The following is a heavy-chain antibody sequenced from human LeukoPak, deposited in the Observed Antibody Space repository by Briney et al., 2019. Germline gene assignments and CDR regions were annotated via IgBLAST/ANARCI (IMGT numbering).Heavy chain of an antibody. J-gene: IGHJ4*02. CDR2: INHSGST. D-gene: IGHD5-12*01. CDR3: ASAIVATRNLDY. CDR1: GGSFSGYY. Sequence: PSETLSLTCAVYGGSFSGYYWSWIRQPPGKGLEWIGEINHSGSTNYNPSLKSRVTISVDTSKNQFSLKLSSVTAADTAVYYCASAIVATRNLDYWGQGTLVTVSS. V-gene: IGHV4-34*01.